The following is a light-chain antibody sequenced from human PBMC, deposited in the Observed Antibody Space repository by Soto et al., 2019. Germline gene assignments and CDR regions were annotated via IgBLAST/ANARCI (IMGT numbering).Light chain of an antibody. V-gene: IGKV3-20*01. CDR3: QQYGSSPRT. CDR1: QSVSSSY. J-gene: IGKJ1*01. CDR2: GAS. Sequence: MVLTQSPGTLSLSPGERATLSCRASQSVSSSYLAWYQQKPGQAPRLLIYGASSRATGIPDRFSGSGSGTDFTLTISRLEPEEFAVYCCQQYGSSPRTFGQGTKVE.